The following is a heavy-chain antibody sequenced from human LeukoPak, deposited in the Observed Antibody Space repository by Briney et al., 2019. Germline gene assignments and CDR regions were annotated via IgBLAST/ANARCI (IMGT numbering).Heavy chain of an antibody. CDR1: GGSVSDYY. CDR2: IYHTGST. D-gene: IGHD7-27*01. CDR3: ASRKLGNDY. J-gene: IGHJ4*02. Sequence: PSETLSLTCTISGGSVSDYYWSWIRQSPGKGLEWIGYIYHTGSTSYSPSLKSRVTISAVTSQNQFSLKLSSVTAADTAVYYCASRKLGNDYWGQGTLVTVSS. V-gene: IGHV4-59*02.